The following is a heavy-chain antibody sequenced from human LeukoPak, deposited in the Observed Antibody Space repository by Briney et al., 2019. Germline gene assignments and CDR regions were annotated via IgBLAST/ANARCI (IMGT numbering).Heavy chain of an antibody. CDR1: GGTFSSYA. Sequence: SVKVSCKASGGTFSSYAISWVRQAPGQGLEWMGGIIPIFGTANYAQKFQGRVTITADESTSTAYMELSSPRSEDTAVYYCARDSGSYSTPFDYWGQGTLVTVSS. V-gene: IGHV1-69*01. J-gene: IGHJ4*02. CDR3: ARDSGSYSTPFDY. D-gene: IGHD1-26*01. CDR2: IIPIFGTA.